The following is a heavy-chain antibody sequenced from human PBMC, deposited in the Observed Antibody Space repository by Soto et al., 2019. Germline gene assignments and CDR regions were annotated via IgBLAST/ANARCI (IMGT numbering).Heavy chain of an antibody. J-gene: IGHJ4*02. Sequence: NPSETLSLTCTVSGGSISSGGYYWSWIRQHPGKGLEWIGYIYYSGSTYYNPSLKSRVTISVGTSKNQFSLKLSSVTAADTAVYYCARDSAMYSSGWPLFDYWGQGTLVTVSS. CDR2: IYYSGST. CDR1: GGSISSGGYY. D-gene: IGHD6-19*01. V-gene: IGHV4-31*03. CDR3: ARDSAMYSSGWPLFDY.